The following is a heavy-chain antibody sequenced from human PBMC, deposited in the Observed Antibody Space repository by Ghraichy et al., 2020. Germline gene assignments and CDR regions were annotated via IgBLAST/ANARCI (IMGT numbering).Heavy chain of an antibody. J-gene: IGHJ4*03. CDR3: ARGPLTTVTLGGWYFDY. D-gene: IGHD4-17*01. V-gene: IGHV6-1*01. CDR1: GDSVSSNSAA. Sequence: SQTLSLTCAISGDSVSSNSAAWNWIRQSPSRGLEWLGRTYYRSKWYNDYAVSVKSRITINPDTSKNQFSLQLNSVTPEDTAVYYCARGPLTTVTLGGWYFDYWGQGTTVTVSS. CDR2: TYYRSKWYN.